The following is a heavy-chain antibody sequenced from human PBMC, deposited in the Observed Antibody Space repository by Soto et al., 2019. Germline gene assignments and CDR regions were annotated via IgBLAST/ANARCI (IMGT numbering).Heavy chain of an antibody. CDR2: VFYTGFT. Sequence: SETLSLTCAVSGAPISGSYYYWAWLRQSPGKGPEWIGSVFYTGFTSYNPSLESRVSVSVDTSKSQFSLKLSAVTAADTAVYYCATSQKGYNWNYFDHWGQGALVTVSS. J-gene: IGHJ4*02. CDR3: ATSQKGYNWNYFDH. D-gene: IGHD1-20*01. CDR1: GAPISGSYYY. V-gene: IGHV4-39*01.